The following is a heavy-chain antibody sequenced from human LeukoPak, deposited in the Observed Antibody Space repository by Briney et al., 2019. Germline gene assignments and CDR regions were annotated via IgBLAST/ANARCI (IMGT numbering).Heavy chain of an antibody. CDR3: GKNRYSGSLSPFDI. J-gene: IGHJ3*02. CDR2: ISYDGSNK. Sequence: GGSLRLSCAASGFTFSSYAMHWVRQAPGKGLEWVAVISYDGSNKYYADSVKGRFTISRDNSKSTLYLQMNSLRAEDTAVYYCGKNRYSGSLSPFDIWGQGTMVTVSS. V-gene: IGHV3-30-3*01. CDR1: GFTFSSYA. D-gene: IGHD1-26*01.